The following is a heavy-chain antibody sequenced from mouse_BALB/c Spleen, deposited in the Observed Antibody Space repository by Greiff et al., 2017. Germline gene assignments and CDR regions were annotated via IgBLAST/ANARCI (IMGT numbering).Heavy chain of an antibody. CDR2: IYPGGGYT. CDR3: ASPFYYGSSFDD. Sequence: VQLQQSGAELVRPGTSVKISCKASGYTFTNYWLGWVKQRPGHGLEWIGDIYPGGGYTNYNEKFKGKATLTADTSSSTAYMQLSSLTSEDSAVYFCASPFYYGSSFDDWGQGTTLTVSS. CDR1: GYTFTNYW. D-gene: IGHD1-1*01. V-gene: IGHV1-63*02. J-gene: IGHJ2*01.